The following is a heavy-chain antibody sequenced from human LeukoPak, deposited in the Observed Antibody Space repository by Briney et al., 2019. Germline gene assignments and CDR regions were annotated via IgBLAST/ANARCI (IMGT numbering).Heavy chain of an antibody. CDR1: GFTFSSYA. CDR3: ARAYKPRITMVRGVIKGNWFDP. J-gene: IGHJ5*02. CDR2: ISSSGGST. D-gene: IGHD3-10*01. V-gene: IGHV3-23*01. Sequence: GGSLRLSCAASGFTFSSYAMSWVRQAPGKGLEWVSGISSSGGSTVYADSVKGRFTISRDNFRNTVFLQMNSLRAEDTAVYYCARAYKPRITMVRGVIKGNWFDPWGQGTLVTVSS.